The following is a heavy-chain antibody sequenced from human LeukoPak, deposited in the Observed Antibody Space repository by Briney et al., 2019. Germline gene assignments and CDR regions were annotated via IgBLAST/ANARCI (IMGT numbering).Heavy chain of an antibody. CDR3: ARQRTCSYGKDAFDI. V-gene: IGHV3-11*01. CDR2: ISGSSGTI. Sequence: GGSLRLSCAASGFTFSDYYMSWIRQAPGKGLEWVSYISGSSGTIYYGDSVKGRFSISRDNAKNSLYLQMNSLRAEDTAVYYCARQRTCSYGKDAFDIWGRGTMVTVSS. CDR1: GFTFSDYY. D-gene: IGHD5-18*01. J-gene: IGHJ3*02.